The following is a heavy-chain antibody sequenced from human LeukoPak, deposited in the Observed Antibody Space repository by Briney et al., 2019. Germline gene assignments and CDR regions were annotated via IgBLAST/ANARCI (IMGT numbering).Heavy chain of an antibody. CDR1: GFTFSSYA. J-gene: IGHJ4*02. CDR2: ISTSGVST. Sequence: GGSLRLSCAASGFTFSSYAMSWVRQAPGRGLEWVSTISTSGVSTYYADSVKGRFTISRDHAKNSLYLQMNSLRDEDTAVYYCARAFDYWGQGTLVAVSS. CDR3: ARAFDY. V-gene: IGHV3-23*01.